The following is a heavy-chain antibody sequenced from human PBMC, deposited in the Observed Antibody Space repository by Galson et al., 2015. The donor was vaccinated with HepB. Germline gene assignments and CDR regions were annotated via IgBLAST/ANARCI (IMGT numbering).Heavy chain of an antibody. CDR1: GFTFSSYW. J-gene: IGHJ6*02. Sequence: SLRLSCAASGFTFSSYWMNWVRQAPGKGLEWVAHINQDGSSKYYVDSVKGRFTISRDNAKDSVYLQLDSLSAEDTDVYYCARRISLVRGIITKPDYYYGMDVLGQGTTVTVAS. D-gene: IGHD3-10*01. CDR3: ARRISLVRGIITKPDYYYGMDV. V-gene: IGHV3-7*03. CDR2: INQDGSSK.